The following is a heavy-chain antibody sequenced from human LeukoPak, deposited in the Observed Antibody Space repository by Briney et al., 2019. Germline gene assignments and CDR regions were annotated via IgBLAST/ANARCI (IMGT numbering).Heavy chain of an antibody. D-gene: IGHD6-19*01. CDR3: TRGSSGRRDN. CDR1: GYTFTSCD. CDR2: MNPNSGNT. J-gene: IGHJ4*02. Sequence: ASVNVSCKSSGYTFTSCDINWVRQATGQGLEWMGWMNPNSGNTGYGQSFQGRITMTRDISIGTAYMELSNLTSEDMAIYYCTRGSSGRRDNWGQGTLVTVSA. V-gene: IGHV1-8*01.